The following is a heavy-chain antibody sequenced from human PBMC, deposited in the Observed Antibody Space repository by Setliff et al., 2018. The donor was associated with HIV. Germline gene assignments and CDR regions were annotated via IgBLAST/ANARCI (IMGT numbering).Heavy chain of an antibody. CDR3: ARRDGYSYGFYFDY. V-gene: IGHV4-34*01. Sequence: SETLSLTCAVYGGSFSGYYWSWVRQPPGKGLEWIGEINHSGSTNSNPSLKSRVTISADTSKNQFSLKLTSVTAADTAVYYCARRDGYSYGFYFDYWGQGTLVTVS. D-gene: IGHD5-18*01. J-gene: IGHJ4*02. CDR1: GGSFSGYY. CDR2: INHSGST.